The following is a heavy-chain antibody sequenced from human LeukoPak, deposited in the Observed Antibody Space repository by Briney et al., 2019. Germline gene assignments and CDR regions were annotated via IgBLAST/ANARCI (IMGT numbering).Heavy chain of an antibody. J-gene: IGHJ4*02. D-gene: IGHD3-9*01. Sequence: GGSLRLSRAASGFTFSGCAMSWVRQAPGKGLEWVSAIRGSGGTTYYADSVKGRFTISRDNSKDTLYLQMSSLRAEDTAVYYCAKGLFDWLSDSDYWGQGTLVTVSS. CDR3: AKGLFDWLSDSDY. V-gene: IGHV3-23*01. CDR1: GFTFSGCA. CDR2: IRGSGGTT.